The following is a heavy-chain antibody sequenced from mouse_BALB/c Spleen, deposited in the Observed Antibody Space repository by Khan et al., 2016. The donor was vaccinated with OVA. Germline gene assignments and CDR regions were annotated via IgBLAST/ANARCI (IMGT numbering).Heavy chain of an antibody. CDR2: INTYTGKP. Sequence: QIQLLQSGPELKKPGETVKISCKASGYTFTNYGMNWVKQSPGKALKWMGWINTYTGKPTYADDFKGRFAFTLDTSASTAYLQINNLKNEDTATYFCAIPAYCAESLDYWGQGTLVTVSA. CDR3: AIPAYCAESLDY. CDR1: GYTFTNYG. J-gene: IGHJ4*01. V-gene: IGHV9-3-1*01. D-gene: IGHD2-10*01.